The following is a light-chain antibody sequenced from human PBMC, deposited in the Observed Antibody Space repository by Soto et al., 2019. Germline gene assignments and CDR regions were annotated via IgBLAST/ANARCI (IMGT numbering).Light chain of an antibody. CDR1: SSDVGGYNF. CDR3: TSYTSSITYV. CDR2: DVT. J-gene: IGLJ1*01. V-gene: IGLV2-14*03. Sequence: QSVLTQHASVSGSPGQSITISCTGTSSDVGGYNFVSWYQHHPGKAPKLIIYDVTNRPSGISNRFSGSKSGNTASLTISGLQAEDEADYYCTSYTSSITYVFGTGTKLTVL.